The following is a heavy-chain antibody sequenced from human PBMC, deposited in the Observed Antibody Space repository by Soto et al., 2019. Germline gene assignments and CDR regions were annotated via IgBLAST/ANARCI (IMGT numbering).Heavy chain of an antibody. CDR1: GGSFNSYY. CDR2: INYSGST. CDR3: ARGHKQQLARSGGWFDP. Sequence: QVQLQQWGAGLLKPSETLSLTCAVYGGSFNSYYWSWIRQPPGKGLEWIGEINYSGSTNYNPSLKSRVTISVDTSKNQFSLKLSSVTAADTAVYYCARGHKQQLARSGGWFDPWGQGTLVTVSS. J-gene: IGHJ5*02. D-gene: IGHD6-13*01. V-gene: IGHV4-34*01.